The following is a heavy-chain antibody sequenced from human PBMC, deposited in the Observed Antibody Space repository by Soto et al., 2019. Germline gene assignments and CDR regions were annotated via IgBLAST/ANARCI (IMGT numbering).Heavy chain of an antibody. Sequence: QVQLVESGGGVVQPGRSLRLSCVASGFTFRNYGMHLVRQAPDKGLEWVSVIWFDGSNADYADSVKGRFTIPRDNPKSTLYRLLNSLRAEDTAVYSCARHSVVEGTFVAFDIRGQGTRVTVSS. CDR1: GFTFRNYG. CDR3: ARHSVVEGTFVAFDI. CDR2: IWFDGSNA. J-gene: IGHJ3*02. V-gene: IGHV3-33*01. D-gene: IGHD2-15*01.